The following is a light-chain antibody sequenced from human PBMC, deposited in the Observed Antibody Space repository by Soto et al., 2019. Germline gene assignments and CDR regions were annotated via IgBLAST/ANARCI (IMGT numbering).Light chain of an antibody. CDR2: DVS. Sequence: QSALTQPRSVSGSPGQSLTISCTGTSSDVGGYNYVSWHQQHPGKAPKLMIYDVSKRPSGVPDRFSGSKSANMASLTISGLQAEDEADYYCCSYAGSYTLVFGGGTKLTVL. J-gene: IGLJ2*01. CDR1: SSDVGGYNY. V-gene: IGLV2-11*01. CDR3: CSYAGSYTLV.